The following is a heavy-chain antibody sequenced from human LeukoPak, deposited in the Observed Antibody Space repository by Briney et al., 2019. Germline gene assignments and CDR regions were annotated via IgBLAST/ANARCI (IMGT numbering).Heavy chain of an antibody. V-gene: IGHV1-18*01. Sequence: ASVKVSCKASGYTFTNYGISWVRQAPGQGLEWMGWISAYNGNTYYAQKLQGRVTMTTDTSTSTAYMELSRLRSDDTAVYYCARERHNMDVWGKETTVTISS. J-gene: IGHJ6*03. CDR3: ARERHNMDV. D-gene: IGHD2-21*01. CDR2: ISAYNGNT. CDR1: GYTFTNYG.